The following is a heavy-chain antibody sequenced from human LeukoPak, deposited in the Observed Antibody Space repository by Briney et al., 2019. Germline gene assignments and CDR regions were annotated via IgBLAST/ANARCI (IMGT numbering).Heavy chain of an antibody. V-gene: IGHV3-43*01. CDR3: AKDMPVAGTTGAFDI. D-gene: IGHD6-19*01. CDR2: ISWDGGST. CDR1: GFTFDDYT. J-gene: IGHJ3*02. Sequence: TGGSLRLSCAASGFTFDDYTMHWVRQAPGKGLEWVSLISWDGGSTYYADSVKGRFTISRDNSKNSLYLQMNSPRTEDTALYYCAKDMPVAGTTGAFDIWGQGTMVTVSS.